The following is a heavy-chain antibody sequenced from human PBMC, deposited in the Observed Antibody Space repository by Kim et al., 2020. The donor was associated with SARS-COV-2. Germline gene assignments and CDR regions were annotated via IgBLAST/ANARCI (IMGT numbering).Heavy chain of an antibody. CDR2: IYYSGST. J-gene: IGHJ5*02. CDR1: GGSISSGSYY. V-gene: IGHV4-39*07. CDR3: ASTWLQLYNWFDP. D-gene: IGHD1-1*01. Sequence: SETLSLTCTVSGGSISSGSYYWGWICQPPGKGLEWIGSIYYSGSTYYNPSLKSRVTISVDTSKNQFSLKLSSVTAADTAVYYCASTWLQLYNWFDPWGQGTLVTVSS.